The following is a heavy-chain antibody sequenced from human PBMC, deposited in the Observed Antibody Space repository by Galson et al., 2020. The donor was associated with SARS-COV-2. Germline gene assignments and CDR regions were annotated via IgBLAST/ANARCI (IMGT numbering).Heavy chain of an antibody. CDR2: ISGYNGNT. V-gene: IGHV1-18*01. Sequence: ASVKVSCKAFGYTFTNYGISWVRQAPGQGLEWLGWISGYNGNTNYAQKLQGRVTMTTDTSTSTAHMEVRSLTVDDTAVYYCARDDAWFDYWGQGTLVTVSS. J-gene: IGHJ4*02. CDR1: GYTFTNYG. CDR3: ARDDAWFDY. D-gene: IGHD3-16*01.